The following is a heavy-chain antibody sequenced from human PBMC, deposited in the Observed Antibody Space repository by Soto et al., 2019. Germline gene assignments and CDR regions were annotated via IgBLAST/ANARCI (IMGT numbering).Heavy chain of an antibody. V-gene: IGHV3-23*01. CDR3: ERFGIATPGGIDY. D-gene: IGHD6-13*01. Sequence: EVQLLESGGGLVQPGGSLRLSCAASGFTFNSYTMSLVRQAPGKGLEWVSSISGSGGTTYYADSVKGRFTISRDNSKNTLYLEMNNPRAEDTAVYYCERFGIATPGGIDYWGQGTLVTVSS. CDR1: GFTFNSYT. J-gene: IGHJ4*02. CDR2: ISGSGGTT.